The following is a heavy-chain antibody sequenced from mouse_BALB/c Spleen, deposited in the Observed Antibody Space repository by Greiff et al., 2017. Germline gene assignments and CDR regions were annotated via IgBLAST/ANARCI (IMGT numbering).Heavy chain of an antibody. D-gene: IGHD2-3*01. CDR3: ARTDGYYDWFAY. CDR1: GYSITSDYA. CDR2: ISYSGST. Sequence: EVQLQQSGPGLVKPSQSLSLTCTVTGYSITSDYAWNWIRQFPGNKLEWMGYISYSGSTSYNPSLKSRISITRDTSKNQFFLQLNSVTTEDTATYYCARTDGYYDWFAYWGQGTLVTVSA. V-gene: IGHV3-2*02. J-gene: IGHJ3*01.